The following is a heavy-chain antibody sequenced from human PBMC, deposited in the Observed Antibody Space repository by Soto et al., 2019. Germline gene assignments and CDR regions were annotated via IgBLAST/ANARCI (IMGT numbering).Heavy chain of an antibody. J-gene: IGHJ6*02. D-gene: IGHD2-8*01. CDR1: GGSVSSGSYY. Sequence: QVQLQESGPGLVKPSETLSLTCTVSGGSVSSGSYYWSWIRQPPGKGLEWIGYIYYSGSTNYTPSLKTRVPISVCTSTTQFSRKLCSMAAAAPAVYYCARVPVEIGRMGSYYSYGMDVWGQGTTVTASS. CDR2: IYYSGST. CDR3: ARVPVEIGRMGSYYSYGMDV. V-gene: IGHV4-61*01.